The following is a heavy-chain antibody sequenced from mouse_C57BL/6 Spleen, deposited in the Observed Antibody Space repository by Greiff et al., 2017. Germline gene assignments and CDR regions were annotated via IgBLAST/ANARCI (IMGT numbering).Heavy chain of an antibody. CDR3: ARSGGYYSYYAMDY. V-gene: IGHV1-82*01. CDR2: IYPGDGDT. CDR1: GYAFSSSW. J-gene: IGHJ4*01. D-gene: IGHD2-3*01. Sequence: QVQLQQSGPELVKPGASVKISCKASGYAFSSSWMNWVKQRPGKGLEWIGRIYPGDGDTNYNGKFKGKATLTADKSSSTAYMQLSSLTSEDSAVYFCARSGGYYSYYAMDYWGQGTSGTVSS.